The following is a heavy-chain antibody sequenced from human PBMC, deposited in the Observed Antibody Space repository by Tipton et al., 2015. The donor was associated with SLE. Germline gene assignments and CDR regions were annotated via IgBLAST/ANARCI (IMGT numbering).Heavy chain of an antibody. D-gene: IGHD3-22*01. CDR2: INSDGSST. J-gene: IGHJ3*02. CDR1: GFTFSSYW. CDR3: AREAPYYDWDAFDI. V-gene: IGHV3-74*01. Sequence: SLRLSCAASGFTFSSYWMHWVRQAPGKGLVWVSRINSDGSSTSYADSVKGRFTISRDNAKNTLYLQMNSLRAEDTAVYYCAREAPYYDWDAFDIWGQGKMVTVSS.